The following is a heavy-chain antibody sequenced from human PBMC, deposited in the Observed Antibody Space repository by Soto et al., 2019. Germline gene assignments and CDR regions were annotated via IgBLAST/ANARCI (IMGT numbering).Heavy chain of an antibody. V-gene: IGHV1-69*13. Sequence: SVKVSCKASGGTFSSHAISWVRQAPGQGLEWMGGIIPIFGTANYAQKFQGRVTITADESTSTAYMELSSLGSEDTAVYYCTYTVAPVGYYGMDVWGQGTTVTVSS. CDR3: TYTVAPVGYYGMDV. J-gene: IGHJ6*02. CDR2: IIPIFGTA. D-gene: IGHD4-17*01. CDR1: GGTFSSHA.